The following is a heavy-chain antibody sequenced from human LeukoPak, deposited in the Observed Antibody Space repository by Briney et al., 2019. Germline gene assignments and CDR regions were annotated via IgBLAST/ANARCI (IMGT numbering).Heavy chain of an antibody. D-gene: IGHD2-21*02. J-gene: IGHJ4*02. CDR3: ARALAYCGGGCYSGGFGFDY. V-gene: IGHV1-2*02. Sequence: ASVKVSCKASGYTFIGYYMHWVRQAPGQGLEWMGWINPNSSGTNYAQKFQGRVTMTRDTSISTTYMELSRLRSDDTAVYYCARALAYCGGGCYSGGFGFDYWGQGTLVTVSS. CDR1: GYTFIGYY. CDR2: INPNSSGT.